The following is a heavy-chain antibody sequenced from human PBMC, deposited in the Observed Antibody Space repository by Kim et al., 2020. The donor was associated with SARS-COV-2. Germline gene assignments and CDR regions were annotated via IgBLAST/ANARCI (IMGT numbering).Heavy chain of an antibody. V-gene: IGHV1-3*01. CDR1: GYTFTSYA. CDR2: INAGNGNT. CDR3: ARKGYVVLRYFDWLEGGFDY. J-gene: IGHJ4*02. Sequence: ASVKVSCKASGYTFTSYAMHWVRQAPGQRLEWMGWINAGNGNTKYSQKFQGRVTITRDTSASTAYMELSSLRSEDTAVYYCARKGYVVLRYFDWLEGGFDYWGQGTLVTVSS. D-gene: IGHD3-9*01.